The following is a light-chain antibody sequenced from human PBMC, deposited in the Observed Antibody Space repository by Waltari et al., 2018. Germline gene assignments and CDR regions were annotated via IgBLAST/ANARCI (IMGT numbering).Light chain of an antibody. Sequence: DIQMTQSPSTLSASVGDRVTITCRASQSIRSWLAWYQQKPGKAPKVLIYDASTLASGVPSRFNGSGSGTEFTLTISSLQPDDFATYYCQQSYSTPQTFGQGTKVEIK. V-gene: IGKV1-5*01. J-gene: IGKJ1*01. CDR1: QSIRSW. CDR3: QQSYSTPQT. CDR2: DAS.